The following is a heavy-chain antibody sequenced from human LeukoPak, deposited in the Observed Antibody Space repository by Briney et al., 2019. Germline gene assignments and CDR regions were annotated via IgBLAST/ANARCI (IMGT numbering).Heavy chain of an antibody. J-gene: IGHJ4*02. Sequence: GGSLRLSCVASEFTISRYWMSWVRQAPGKGLEWVANIKQDGSAKNYVDSVKGRFAISRDNAKNSLYLQMNSLRGEDTAVYYCAKMPDFDYWGQGTLVTVSS. CDR3: AKMPDFDY. CDR1: EFTISRYW. CDR2: IKQDGSAK. V-gene: IGHV3-7*03. D-gene: IGHD2-2*01.